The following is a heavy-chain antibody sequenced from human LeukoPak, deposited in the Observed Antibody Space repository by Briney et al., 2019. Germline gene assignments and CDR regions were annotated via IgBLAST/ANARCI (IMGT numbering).Heavy chain of an antibody. CDR3: ARWSSSGWYRETNWLDP. CDR2: INPNSGGT. V-gene: IGHV1/OR15-1*04. CDR1: GYIFTDYY. D-gene: IGHD6-19*01. J-gene: IGHJ5*02. Sequence: ASVKVSCKASGYIFTDYYMHWVRQAPGQELGGMGRINPNSGGTNYAQKFQGRVTMTRDTSISTAYMELSRLRSDDTAVYYCARWSSSGWYRETNWLDPWGQGTLVTVSS.